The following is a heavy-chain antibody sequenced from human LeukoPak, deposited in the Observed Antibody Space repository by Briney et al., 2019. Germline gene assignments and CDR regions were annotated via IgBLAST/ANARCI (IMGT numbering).Heavy chain of an antibody. CDR3: AKDLGYYGSESYYPDAFDI. CDR1: GFSFSNYA. D-gene: IGHD3-10*01. J-gene: IGHJ3*02. V-gene: IGHV3-23*01. CDR2: ISGSGGGT. Sequence: PGGSLRLSCAASGFSFSNYAMSWVRQAPGKGLEWVSSISGSGGGTYYADSVKGRFTISRDNSKNTLYLQMNSLRAEDTAIYYCAKDLGYYGSESYYPDAFDIWGQGTMVTVSS.